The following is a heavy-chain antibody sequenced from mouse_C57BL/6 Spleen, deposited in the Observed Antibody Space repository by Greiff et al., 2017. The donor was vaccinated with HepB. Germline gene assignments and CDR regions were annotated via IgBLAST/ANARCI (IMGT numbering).Heavy chain of an antibody. CDR3: ARYSNYDDYFDY. CDR2: INPSSGYT. D-gene: IGHD2-5*01. J-gene: IGHJ2*01. Sequence: QVQLKESGAELARPGASVKMSCKASGYTFTSYTMHWVKQRPGQGLEWIGYINPSSGYTKYNQKFKDKATLTADKSSSTAYMQLSSLTSEDSAVYYCARYSNYDDYFDYWGQGTTLTVSS. V-gene: IGHV1-4*01. CDR1: GYTFTSYT.